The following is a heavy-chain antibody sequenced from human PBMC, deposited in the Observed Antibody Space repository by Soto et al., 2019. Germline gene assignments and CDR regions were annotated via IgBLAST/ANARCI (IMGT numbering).Heavy chain of an antibody. CDR2: ISGSGVST. CDR3: AKSPGMYYYDSSGYYHYDY. Sequence: LRLSCAASGFTFSSYAMSWVRQAPGKGLEWVSAISGSGVSTYYADSVKGRFTISRDNSKNTLYLQMNSLRAEDTAVYYCAKSPGMYYYDSSGYYHYDYGGQGTLVNVSS. J-gene: IGHJ4*02. V-gene: IGHV3-23*01. D-gene: IGHD3-22*01. CDR1: GFTFSSYA.